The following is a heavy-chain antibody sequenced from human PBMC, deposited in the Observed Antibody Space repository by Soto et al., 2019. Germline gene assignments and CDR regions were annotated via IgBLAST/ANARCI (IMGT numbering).Heavy chain of an antibody. J-gene: IGHJ4*02. CDR1: GFTFSSYG. D-gene: IGHD6-25*01. Sequence: QVQLVESGGGVVQPGRSLRLSCAASGFTFSSYGMHWVRQAPGKGLEWVAVISYDGSNRYYAESVKGRFTISRDNSKNTLYLQMNSLRPEDTAVYYCAKGEQRLLRPPLGDWGQGTLVTVSS. V-gene: IGHV3-30*18. CDR3: AKGEQRLLRPPLGD. CDR2: ISYDGSNR.